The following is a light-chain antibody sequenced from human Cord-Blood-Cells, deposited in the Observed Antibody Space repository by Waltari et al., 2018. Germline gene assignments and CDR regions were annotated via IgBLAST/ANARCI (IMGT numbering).Light chain of an antibody. CDR1: SGSLASNY. V-gene: IGLV6-57*01. CDR3: QSYDSSNQV. Sequence: FMLTQPHPVSESPGQTLTLSCTRSSGSLASNYLHWYQQRPGSSPTTVIYEDNQRPSGVPDRFSGSIDSSSNSASLTISGLKTEDEADYYCQSYDSSNQVFGGGTKLTVL. CDR2: EDN. J-gene: IGLJ3*02.